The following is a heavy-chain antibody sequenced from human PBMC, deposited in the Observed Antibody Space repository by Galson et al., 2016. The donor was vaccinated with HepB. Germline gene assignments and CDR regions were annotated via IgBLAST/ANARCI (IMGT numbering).Heavy chain of an antibody. V-gene: IGHV3-30*18. Sequence: SLRLSCAASGFTFSFFGMHWVRQAPGKGLEWVALISDDGSTEDYIDSVKGRFTISRDDSKNTLYLQMNSLRAEDTAVYYCAKDVQVNGWYYGMDVWGQGTTVTVSS. D-gene: IGHD6-19*01. CDR1: GFTFSFFG. J-gene: IGHJ6*02. CDR2: ISDDGSTE. CDR3: AKDVQVNGWYYGMDV.